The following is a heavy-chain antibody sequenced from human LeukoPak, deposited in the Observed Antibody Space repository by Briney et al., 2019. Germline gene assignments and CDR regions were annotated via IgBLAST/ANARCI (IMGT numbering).Heavy chain of an antibody. D-gene: IGHD6-13*01. Sequence: GGSLRLSCAASGFTFSSYSMNWVRQAPGKGLEWVSSISSSSSYIYYADSVKGRFTISRDNAKNSLYLQMNSLRAEDTAVYYCARSSAGSWHWSGAFDIWGQGTMVTVSS. CDR3: ARSSAGSWHWSGAFDI. CDR1: GFTFSSYS. V-gene: IGHV3-21*01. CDR2: ISSSSSYI. J-gene: IGHJ3*02.